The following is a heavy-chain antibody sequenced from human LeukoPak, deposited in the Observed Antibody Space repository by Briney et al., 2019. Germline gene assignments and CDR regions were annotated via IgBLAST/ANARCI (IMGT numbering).Heavy chain of an antibody. CDR3: ARTYSSGWPNWFDP. J-gene: IGHJ5*02. V-gene: IGHV3-33*01. CDR1: GFTFSSYG. D-gene: IGHD6-19*01. Sequence: GGSLRLSCAASGFTFSSYGMHWVRQAPGKGLEWVAVIWYDGSNKYYADPVKGRFTISRDNSKNTLYLQMNSLRAEDTAVYYCARTYSSGWPNWFDPWGQGTLVTVSS. CDR2: IWYDGSNK.